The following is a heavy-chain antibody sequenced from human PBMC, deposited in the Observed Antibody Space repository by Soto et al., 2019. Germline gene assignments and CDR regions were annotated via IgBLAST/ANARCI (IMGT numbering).Heavy chain of an antibody. CDR2: ISYSGIT. D-gene: IGHD3-3*01. V-gene: IGHV4-61*03. Sequence: SETLSLTCTVSGGSVSSGSYYWNWIRQPPGKRLEWIGYISYSGITHYSPSLKSRVAIAVDTSKNHLSLKLSSVTAADTAVYYCARRSSFGFDSWGQGTLVTVSS. CDR3: ARRSSFGFDS. J-gene: IGHJ4*02. CDR1: GGSVSSGSYY.